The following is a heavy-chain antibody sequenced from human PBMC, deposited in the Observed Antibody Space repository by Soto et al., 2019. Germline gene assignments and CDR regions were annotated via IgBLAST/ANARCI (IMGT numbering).Heavy chain of an antibody. CDR3: WRFNWYFDL. V-gene: IGHV4-59*01. CDR1: GGSISRYY. Sequence: QVQLQESGPGLVKPSETLSLTCTVSGGSISRYYWSWIRQPPGKGLEWIGYIYYRGSTNYNPSLTRRTTIPVARSKNPFSLKLSSVTAADTAMYYCWRFNWYFDLWGRGTLVTVSS. J-gene: IGHJ2*01. CDR2: IYYRGST.